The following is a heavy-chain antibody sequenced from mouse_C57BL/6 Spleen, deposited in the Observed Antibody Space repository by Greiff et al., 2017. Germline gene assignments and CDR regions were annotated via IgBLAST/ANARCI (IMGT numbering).Heavy chain of an antibody. D-gene: IGHD1-1*01. CDR3: TTTAVVDSRDFDY. CDR1: GFNIKDDY. Sequence: VQLQQSGAELVRPGASVKLSCTASGFNIKDDYMHWVKQRPEQGLEWIGWIDPENGDTEYASKFQGKATITVDTSSNTAYLQLSSLTSEDTAVYYCTTTAVVDSRDFDYWGQGTTLTVSS. V-gene: IGHV14-4*01. CDR2: IDPENGDT. J-gene: IGHJ2*01.